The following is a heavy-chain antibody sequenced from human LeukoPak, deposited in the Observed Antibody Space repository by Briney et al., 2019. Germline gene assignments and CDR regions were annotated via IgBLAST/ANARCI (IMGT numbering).Heavy chain of an antibody. Sequence: GSLRLSCAASGFTFGDHIMNWVRQLPGKRLEWVAYVSGSGSTVYYADSVKGRFTVSRDNGKSSLYLQMNSLRVEDTALYYCVRQFASWGQGTLVTVSS. CDR3: VRQFAS. J-gene: IGHJ4*02. CDR2: VSGSGSTV. CDR1: GFTFGDHI. V-gene: IGHV3-48*01.